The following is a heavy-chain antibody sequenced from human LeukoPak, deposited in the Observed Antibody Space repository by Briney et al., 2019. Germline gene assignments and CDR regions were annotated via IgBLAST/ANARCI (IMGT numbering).Heavy chain of an antibody. CDR3: ARDRWGYSYGGD. CDR2: IKQDGSEK. Sequence: PGGSLRLSCAASGFAFSNYWMSWVRRAPGKGLEWVANIKQDGSEKFYVDYVKGRFTITRDNAKNSLYLQMNSLRADDTAVYYCARDRWGYSYGGDWGQGTLVTVSS. CDR1: GFAFSNYW. J-gene: IGHJ4*02. D-gene: IGHD5-18*01. V-gene: IGHV3-7*01.